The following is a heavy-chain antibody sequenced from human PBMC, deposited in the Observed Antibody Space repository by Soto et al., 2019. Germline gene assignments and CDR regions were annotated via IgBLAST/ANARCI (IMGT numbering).Heavy chain of an antibody. CDR2: IRQDGGDK. CDR1: GFTFSSYW. Sequence: GSLRLSCAASGFTFSSYWMSWVRQAPGKGLEWVANIRQDGGDKYFLDSVKGRFTISRDNAKNSLYLEMNSLRAEDTAVYYCARDQLYYNDISGRPLNAFDVWGQGTMVTVSS. CDR3: ARDQLYYNDISGRPLNAFDV. V-gene: IGHV3-7*01. J-gene: IGHJ3*01. D-gene: IGHD3-22*01.